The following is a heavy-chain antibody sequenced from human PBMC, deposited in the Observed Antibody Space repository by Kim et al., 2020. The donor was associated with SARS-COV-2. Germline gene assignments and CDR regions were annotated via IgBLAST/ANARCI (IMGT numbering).Heavy chain of an antibody. Sequence: GGSLRLSCAASGFTFSSYWMSWVRQAPGKGLEWVANIKQDGSEKYYVDSVKGRFTIPRDNAKNSLYLQMKSLRAEDTAVYYCARDAVRGFGELINWFDPLGQGTLVTVSS. J-gene: IGHJ5*02. V-gene: IGHV3-7*03. CDR1: GFTFSSYW. CDR2: IKQDGSEK. CDR3: ARDAVRGFGELINWFDP. D-gene: IGHD3-10*01.